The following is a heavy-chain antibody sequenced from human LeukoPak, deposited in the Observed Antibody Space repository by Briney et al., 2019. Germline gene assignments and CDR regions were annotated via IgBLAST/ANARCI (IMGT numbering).Heavy chain of an antibody. CDR2: ISSYSNT. Sequence: GGSLRLSCAASGFTVSNHYMSWVRQAPGKGLEWVSLISSYSNTYYADSVKGRFTISRDNSKNTLYLQMNSLRAEDTAVYYCAKDGYSRSYYFDYWGQGTLVTVSS. V-gene: IGHV3-66*03. CDR1: GFTVSNHY. D-gene: IGHD5-18*01. J-gene: IGHJ4*02. CDR3: AKDGYSRSYYFDY.